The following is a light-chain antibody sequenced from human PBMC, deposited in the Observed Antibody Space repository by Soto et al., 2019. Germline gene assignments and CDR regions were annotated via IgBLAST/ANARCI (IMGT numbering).Light chain of an antibody. CDR3: QEYSNGPPWT. CDR1: QSVSSY. Sequence: IVLTTSPGTRSLSAGEGANLSCRASQSVSSYLAWYQQTPGQAPRLLIYGASIRATGIPARFSGSVSGTEFTLTISSLQSEDSAIYYCQEYSNGPPWTIGQGTKVDI. J-gene: IGKJ1*01. CDR2: GAS. V-gene: IGKV3-15*01.